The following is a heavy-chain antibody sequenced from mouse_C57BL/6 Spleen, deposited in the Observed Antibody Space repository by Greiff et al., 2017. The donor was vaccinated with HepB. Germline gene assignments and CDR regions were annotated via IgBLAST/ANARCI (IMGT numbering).Heavy chain of an antibody. CDR1: GFTFSSYG. CDR3: AREYYGSSSSLDFAY. J-gene: IGHJ3*01. D-gene: IGHD1-1*01. Sequence: EVQGVESGGDLVKPGGSLKLSCAASGFTFSSYGMSWVRQTPDKRLEWVATISSGGSYTYYPDSVKGRFTISRDNAKNTLYLQMSSLKSEDTAMYYCAREYYGSSSSLDFAYWGQGTLVTVSA. V-gene: IGHV5-6*01. CDR2: ISSGGSYT.